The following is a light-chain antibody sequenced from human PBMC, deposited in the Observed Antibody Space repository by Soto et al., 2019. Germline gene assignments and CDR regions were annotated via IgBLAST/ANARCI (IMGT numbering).Light chain of an antibody. CDR2: LNSDGSH. Sequence: QLVLTQSPSASASLGASVKLTCTLSSGHRTYAIAWHQQQPEKGPRYLMKLNSDGSHSKGDGIPDRFSGSSFGAERYLTISSLQSEDEADYYCQTWDTGIRVFGGGTKLTV. J-gene: IGLJ3*02. CDR3: QTWDTGIRV. V-gene: IGLV4-69*01. CDR1: SGHRTYA.